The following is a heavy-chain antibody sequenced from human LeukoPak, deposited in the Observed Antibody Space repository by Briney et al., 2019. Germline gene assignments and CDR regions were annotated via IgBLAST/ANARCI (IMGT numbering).Heavy chain of an antibody. V-gene: IGHV1-18*01. CDR3: ARTMTTVTTSDVDYYYYGMDV. CDR1: GYTFTSYG. D-gene: IGHD4-11*01. CDR2: ISAYNGNT. J-gene: IGHJ6*02. Sequence: ASVKVSCKASGYTFTSYGISWVRRAPGQGLEWMGWISAYNGNTNYAQKLQGRVTMTTDTSTSTVYMELSSLRSEDTAVYYCARTMTTVTTSDVDYYYYGMDVWGQGTTVTVSS.